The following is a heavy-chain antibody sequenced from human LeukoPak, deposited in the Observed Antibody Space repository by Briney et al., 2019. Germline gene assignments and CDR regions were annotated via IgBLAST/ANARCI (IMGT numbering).Heavy chain of an antibody. J-gene: IGHJ3*02. D-gene: IGHD1-20*01. V-gene: IGHV1-18*01. CDR1: GYTFTSYG. CDR2: ISAYNGNT. Sequence: GASVKVSCKASGYTFTSYGISWVRQAPGQGLEWMGWISAYNGNTNYAQKLQGRVTMTTDTSTSTAYMELRSLRSDDTAVYYCARDQGSGHNWNDGVAFDIWGQGTMVTVSS. CDR3: ARDQGSGHNWNDGVAFDI.